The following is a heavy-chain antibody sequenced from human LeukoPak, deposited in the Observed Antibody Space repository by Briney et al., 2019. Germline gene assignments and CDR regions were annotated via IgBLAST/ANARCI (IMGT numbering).Heavy chain of an antibody. CDR3: AKDRWELQYYFDY. CDR2: ISGSGGST. D-gene: IGHD1-26*01. Sequence: QSGGSLRLSCAASGFTVSGTWMRWVRQAPGKGLEWVSAISGSGGSTYYADSVKGRFTISRDNSKNTLYLQMNSLRAEDTAVYYCAKDRWELQYYFDYWGQGTLVTVSS. V-gene: IGHV3-23*01. J-gene: IGHJ4*02. CDR1: GFTVSGTW.